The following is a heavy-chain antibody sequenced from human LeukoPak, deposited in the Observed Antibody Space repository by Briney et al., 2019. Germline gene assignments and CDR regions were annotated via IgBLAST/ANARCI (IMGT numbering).Heavy chain of an antibody. CDR2: ISGSGGTT. CDR3: AKVGGGLYQS. Sequence: PGGSLRLSCAASGFTVSSNYMSWVRQAPGRGLEWVSAISGSGGTTYYADSVKGRFTISRDNSKNTLYLQVNSLRAEDTAVYYCAKVGGGLYQSWGQGTLVTVSS. CDR1: GFTVSSNY. V-gene: IGHV3-23*01. D-gene: IGHD2-15*01. J-gene: IGHJ4*02.